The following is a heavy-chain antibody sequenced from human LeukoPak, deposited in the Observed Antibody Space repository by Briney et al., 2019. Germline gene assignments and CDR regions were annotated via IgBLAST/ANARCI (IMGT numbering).Heavy chain of an antibody. J-gene: IGHJ4*02. CDR3: AKVARFSSRQIVPSWGIDY. CDR1: GFTFSSYA. D-gene: IGHD2-8*01. V-gene: IGHV3-23*01. Sequence: GGSLRLSCAASGFTFSSYAMSWVRQAPGKGLEWVSAISGSGGSTYYADSVKGRFTISRDNSKNTLYLQMNSLRAGDTAVYYCAKVARFSSRQIVPSWGIDYWGQGTLVTVSS. CDR2: ISGSGGST.